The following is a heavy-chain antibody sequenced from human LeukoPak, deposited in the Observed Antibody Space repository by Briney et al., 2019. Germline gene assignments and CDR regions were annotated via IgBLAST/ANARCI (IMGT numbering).Heavy chain of an antibody. CDR2: ISGSGGST. J-gene: IGHJ3*02. CDR1: GFPFSSYA. D-gene: IGHD2-2*01. CDR3: TKDRPHFIVVIPAAMEGAFDI. V-gene: IGHV3-23*01. Sequence: GGSLTLSCAASGFPFSSYAMSWVRQAPGKGLEWVSAISGSGGSTYYADSVKGRFTISRVNSKNTLYLQRNSLRAEDTAVYYSTKDRPHFIVVIPAAMEGAFDIWGDGTKVTVSS.